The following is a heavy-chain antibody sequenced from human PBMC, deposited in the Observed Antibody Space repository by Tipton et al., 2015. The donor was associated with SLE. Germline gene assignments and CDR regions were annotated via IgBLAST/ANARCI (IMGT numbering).Heavy chain of an antibody. CDR3: ARRGRWDADAFDI. Sequence: GSLRLSCAASGFTFSDYYMSWIRQAPGKGLEWVSYISSSSSYTNYADSVKGRFTISRDNAKNSLYLQMNSLRAEDTAVYYCARRGRWDADAFDIWGQGTMVTVSS. J-gene: IGHJ3*02. CDR1: GFTFSDYY. D-gene: IGHD4-23*01. V-gene: IGHV3-11*06. CDR2: ISSSSSYT.